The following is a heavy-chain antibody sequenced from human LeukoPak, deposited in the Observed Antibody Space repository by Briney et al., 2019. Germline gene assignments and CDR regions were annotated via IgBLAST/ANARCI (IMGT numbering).Heavy chain of an antibody. CDR3: ARGGARPRYSSGWYHAFDI. CDR1: GGSFSGYY. Sequence: SETLSLTCAVYGGSFSGYYWSWIRQPPGKGLEWIGEINHSGSTNYNPSLKSRVTISADTSKNQFSLKLSSVTAADTAVYYCARGGARPRYSSGWYHAFDIWGQGTMVTVSS. J-gene: IGHJ3*02. CDR2: INHSGST. D-gene: IGHD6-19*01. V-gene: IGHV4-34*01.